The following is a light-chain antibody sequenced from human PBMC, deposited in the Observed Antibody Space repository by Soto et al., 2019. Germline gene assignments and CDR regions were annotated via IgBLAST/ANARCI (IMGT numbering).Light chain of an antibody. Sequence: EIVMTQSPATLSVSPGERVTLSSRASQSVSIHLAWYQQKPGQAPRLLISDASTRATGIPARFSGSGSGTEFSLTISSLQSEDFAVYYCQQYNYWPRTFGQGTTLEIK. V-gene: IGKV3-15*01. J-gene: IGKJ2*02. CDR2: DAS. CDR1: QSVSIH. CDR3: QQYNYWPRT.